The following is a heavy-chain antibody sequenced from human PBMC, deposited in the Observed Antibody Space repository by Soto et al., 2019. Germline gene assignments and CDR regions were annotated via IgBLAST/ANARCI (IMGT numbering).Heavy chain of an antibody. D-gene: IGHD3-3*01. Sequence: SGSMSLRCTVSGGSISSYYWGWIRQPPGRGLEWIGYIYYSGSTNYNPSLKSRVTISVDTSKNQFSLKLSSVTAADTAVYYCAREDYDFWSGTPNWFDPWGQGTLVTVSS. CDR3: AREDYDFWSGTPNWFDP. J-gene: IGHJ5*02. CDR2: IYYSGST. CDR1: GGSISSYY. V-gene: IGHV4-59*01.